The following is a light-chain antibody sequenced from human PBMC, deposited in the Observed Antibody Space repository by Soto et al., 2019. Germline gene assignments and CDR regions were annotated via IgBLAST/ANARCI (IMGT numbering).Light chain of an antibody. CDR1: SGHSSYA. Sequence: QPVLTQSPSASASLGASVKLTCTLSSGHSSYAIAWHQQQPDKGPRYLMKVNSDGSHSKGDGIPDRFSGSTSGAERHLTISSLQSEDEADYYCQTWGTGIHVVFGGGTKLTVL. V-gene: IGLV4-69*01. J-gene: IGLJ2*01. CDR3: QTWGTGIHVV. CDR2: VNSDGSH.